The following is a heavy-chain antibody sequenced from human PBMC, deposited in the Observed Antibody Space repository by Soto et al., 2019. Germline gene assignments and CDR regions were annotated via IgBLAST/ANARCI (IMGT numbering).Heavy chain of an antibody. D-gene: IGHD1-26*01. CDR3: AREWELLYWFDP. CDR1: GYTFTSYA. V-gene: IGHV1-3*01. Sequence: ASVKVSCKASGYTFTSYAMHWVRQAPGQRLEWMGWINAGNGNTKYSQKFQGRVTITRDTSASTAYMELSSLRSEDTAVYYCAREWELLYWFDPWGQGTLVTVS. J-gene: IGHJ5*02. CDR2: INAGNGNT.